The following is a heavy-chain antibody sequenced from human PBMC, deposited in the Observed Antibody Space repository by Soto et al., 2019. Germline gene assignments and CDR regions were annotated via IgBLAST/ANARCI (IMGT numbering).Heavy chain of an antibody. Sequence: GGSLRLSCAASGFTFDDYAMHWVRQAPGKGLEWVSGISWNSGSIGYADSVKGRFTISRDNAKNSLYLQMNSLRAEDTALYYCAKGGLLVEPAAIDYWGQGT. CDR1: GFTFDDYA. V-gene: IGHV3-9*01. J-gene: IGHJ4*02. CDR3: AKGGLLVEPAAIDY. CDR2: ISWNSGSI. D-gene: IGHD2-2*01.